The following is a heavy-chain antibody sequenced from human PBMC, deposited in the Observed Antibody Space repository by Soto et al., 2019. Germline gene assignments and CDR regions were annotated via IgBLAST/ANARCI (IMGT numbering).Heavy chain of an antibody. CDR2: ISGSGGST. CDR3: AKGPYSRSWNYLDY. Sequence: GGSLRLSCAASGFTFSSHAMSWVRQAPGKGLEWVSAISGSGGSTYYADSVKGRFTISRDNSKNTLYLQMNSLRAEDTAVYYFAKGPYSRSWNYLDYCGQGTLVTVSS. CDR1: GFTFSSHA. V-gene: IGHV3-23*01. J-gene: IGHJ4*02. D-gene: IGHD6-13*01.